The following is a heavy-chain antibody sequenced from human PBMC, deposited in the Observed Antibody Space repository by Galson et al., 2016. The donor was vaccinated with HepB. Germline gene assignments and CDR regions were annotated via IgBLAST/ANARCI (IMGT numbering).Heavy chain of an antibody. CDR2: ISYDGSNK. Sequence: SLRLSCAASGFTFSDYHMHWVRQAPGKGLEWVAVISYDGSNKYYSDSVKGRFTTSRGNSKNTLYLQMNSLRAEDTAVYYCAKERSNYDYYFDYWGQGTLVTVSS. CDR3: AKERSNYDYYFDY. J-gene: IGHJ4*02. V-gene: IGHV3-30*18. D-gene: IGHD4-11*01. CDR1: GFTFSDYH.